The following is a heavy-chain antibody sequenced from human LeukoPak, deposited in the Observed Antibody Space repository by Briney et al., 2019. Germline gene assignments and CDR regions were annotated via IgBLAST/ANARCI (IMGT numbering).Heavy chain of an antibody. CDR1: GGSISSSSHL. J-gene: IGHJ4*02. CDR2: IYYCGHI. V-gene: IGHV4-39*01. CDR3: ARRRPGYFEY. Sequence: PSETLSLTCTVSGGSISSSSHLWDWIRQPPGKGLEWIGGIYYCGHIDYNLSLKSRLTISVDTSKNQFSLNLSSVTAADTAVYYCARRRPGYFEYWGQGALVTVSS. D-gene: IGHD6-6*01.